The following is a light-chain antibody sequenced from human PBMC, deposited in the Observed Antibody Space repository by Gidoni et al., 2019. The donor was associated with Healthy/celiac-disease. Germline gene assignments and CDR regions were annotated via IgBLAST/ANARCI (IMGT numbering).Light chain of an antibody. V-gene: IGKV1-27*01. CDR2: AAS. Sequence: DIQMTQSPSSLSASVGDRVTITCRASQGISNYLAWYQQKPGKVPKLLIYAASTLQSGVPSRFSGSGSGTDFTLTISSLQPEDVATYYCQKYNSALVTFXQXTKVEIK. CDR3: QKYNSALVT. J-gene: IGKJ1*01. CDR1: QGISNY.